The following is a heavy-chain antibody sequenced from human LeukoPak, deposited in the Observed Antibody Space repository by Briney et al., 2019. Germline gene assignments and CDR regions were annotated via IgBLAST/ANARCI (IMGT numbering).Heavy chain of an antibody. D-gene: IGHD2-15*01. J-gene: IGHJ3*02. CDR1: GFTFSSYE. V-gene: IGHV3-48*03. Sequence: GGSLRLSCAASGFTFSSYEMNWVRQAPGKGLEWVSYISSSGSSTYYADSVKRRFTISRDNAKNSLHLQMNTVRAEDTAVYYCVRDGYCSDGGCYAASDIWGQGTKVTVSS. CDR2: ISSSGSST. CDR3: VRDGYCSDGGCYAASDI.